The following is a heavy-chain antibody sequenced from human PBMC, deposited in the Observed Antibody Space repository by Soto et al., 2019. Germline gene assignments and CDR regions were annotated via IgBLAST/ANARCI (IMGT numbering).Heavy chain of an antibody. CDR2: IYYSVST. V-gene: IGHV4-39*01. CDR3: ARQLTMIVVGDYYFDY. Sequence: SETLSLTCTVSGGSISSSSYYWGWIRQPPGKGLDWIGIIYYSVSTYYNPSLKSRVTISVDTSNNQFSLKLSSVTAADTAVYYFARQLTMIVVGDYYFDYWGQGTLVTVSS. CDR1: GGSISSSSYY. J-gene: IGHJ4*02. D-gene: IGHD3-22*01.